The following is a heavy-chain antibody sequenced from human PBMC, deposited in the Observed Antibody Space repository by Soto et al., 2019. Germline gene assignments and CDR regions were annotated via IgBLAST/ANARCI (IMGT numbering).Heavy chain of an antibody. J-gene: IGHJ6*02. CDR1: GGSVSSGSYY. Sequence: SETLSLTCTVSGGSVSSGSYYWSWIRQPPGKGLEWIGYIYYSGSTDYNPSLKSRVSISVDTSKNQFSLKLSSVTAADTAVYYCANEHKTITIFGVGGMDVWGQGTTVTVSS. V-gene: IGHV4-61*01. D-gene: IGHD3-3*01. CDR3: ANEHKTITIFGVGGMDV. CDR2: IYYSGST.